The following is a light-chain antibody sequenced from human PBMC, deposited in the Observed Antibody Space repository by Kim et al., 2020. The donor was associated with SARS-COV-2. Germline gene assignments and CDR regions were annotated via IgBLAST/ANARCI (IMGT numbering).Light chain of an antibody. CDR2: ANT. V-gene: IGLV1-47*02. CDR3: AAWDDSLSARL. J-gene: IGLJ2*01. CDR1: DSNIAKTF. Sequence: QSVLTQPPSVSGPPGQSVTISCSGGDSNIAKTFVYWYQQLPGTAPKLLIYANTQRPSGVPDRFSGSKSGTSASLAISGLWPEDEADYYCAAWDDSLSARLFGGGTQLTVL.